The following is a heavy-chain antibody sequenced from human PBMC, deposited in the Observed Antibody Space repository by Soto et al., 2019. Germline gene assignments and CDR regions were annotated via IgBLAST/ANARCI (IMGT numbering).Heavy chain of an antibody. CDR2: ISSSSSTI. Sequence: GGSLRLSCAASGFTFSSYSMNWVRQAPGKGLEWVSYISSSSSTIYYADSVKGRFTISRDNAKNSLYLQMNSLRAEDTAVYYSARDLRFYVSVAAKMDSWGRGTWSPSP. D-gene: IGHD3-16*01. CDR3: ARDLRFYVSVAAKMDS. J-gene: IGHJ4*02. V-gene: IGHV3-48*01. CDR1: GFTFSSYS.